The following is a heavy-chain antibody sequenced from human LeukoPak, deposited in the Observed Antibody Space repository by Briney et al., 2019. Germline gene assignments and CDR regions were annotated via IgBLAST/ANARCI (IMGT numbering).Heavy chain of an antibody. CDR3: AAARYYYDSSGYYYQEYFQH. D-gene: IGHD3-22*01. Sequence: GGSLRLSCAASGFTFRDFWMSWVRQAPGKGLEWVAVISYDGSNKYYADSVKGRFTISRDNSKNTLYLQMNSLRAEDTAVYYCAAARYYYDSSGYYYQEYFQHWGQGTLVTVSS. CDR2: ISYDGSNK. J-gene: IGHJ1*01. V-gene: IGHV3-30*03. CDR1: GFTFRDFW.